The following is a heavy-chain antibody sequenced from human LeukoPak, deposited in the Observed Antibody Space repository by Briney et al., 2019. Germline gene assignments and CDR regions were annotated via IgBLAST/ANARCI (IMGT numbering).Heavy chain of an antibody. J-gene: IGHJ5*02. D-gene: IGHD1-26*01. CDR2: IYYSGST. CDR1: GGSISSYY. Sequence: SETLSLTCTVSGGSISSYYWSWIRQPPGKGLEWIGYIYYSGSTNYNPSLKSRVTISVDTSKNQFSLKLSSVTAADTAVYYCARVEYSGSYSLGWFDPWGQGTLVTVSS. V-gene: IGHV4-59*08. CDR3: ARVEYSGSYSLGWFDP.